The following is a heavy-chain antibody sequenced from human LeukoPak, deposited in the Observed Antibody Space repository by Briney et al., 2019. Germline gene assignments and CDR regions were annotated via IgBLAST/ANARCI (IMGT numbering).Heavy chain of an antibody. V-gene: IGHV4-31*03. CDR3: ANYDSTGAWGY. Sequence: SETLSLTCTVSGGSISSGGYYWSWIRQHPGRGLEWIGYIYYSGSTYYNPSLKSRVTISVDTSKNQFSLKLSSVTAADTAVYYCANYDSTGAWGYWGQGTLVTVSS. D-gene: IGHD3-22*01. J-gene: IGHJ4*02. CDR1: GGSISSGGYY. CDR2: IYYSGST.